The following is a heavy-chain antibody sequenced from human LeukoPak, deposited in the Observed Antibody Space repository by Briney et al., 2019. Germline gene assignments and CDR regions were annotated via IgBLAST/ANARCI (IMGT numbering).Heavy chain of an antibody. CDR2: INTNTGNP. Sequence: ASVTVSCTASGYTFTIYAMNWVRQAPGQGLEWMGWINTNTGNPTYAQGFTGRFVFSLDTSVSTAYLQISSLKAEDTAVYYCARVTGIYDFWSGYRGGDAFDIWGQGTMVTVSS. CDR3: ARVTGIYDFWSGYRGGDAFDI. J-gene: IGHJ3*02. D-gene: IGHD3-3*01. V-gene: IGHV7-4-1*02. CDR1: GYTFTIYA.